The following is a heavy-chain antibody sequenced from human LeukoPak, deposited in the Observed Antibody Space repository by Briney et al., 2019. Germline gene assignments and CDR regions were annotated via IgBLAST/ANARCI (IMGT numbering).Heavy chain of an antibody. CDR1: GFTFSSYG. V-gene: IGHV3-23*01. CDR2: ISGSGGST. J-gene: IGHJ4*02. CDR3: AKPLLRWLQPNFDY. D-gene: IGHD5-24*01. Sequence: GGSLRLSCAASGFTFSSYGMSWVRQAPGKGLEWVSAISGSGGSTYYADSVKGRFTISRDNSKNTLYLQMNSLRAEDTAVYYCAKPLLRWLQPNFDYWGQGTLVTVSS.